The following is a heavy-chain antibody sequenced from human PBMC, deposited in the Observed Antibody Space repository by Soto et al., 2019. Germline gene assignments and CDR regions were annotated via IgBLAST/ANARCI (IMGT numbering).Heavy chain of an antibody. V-gene: IGHV3-7*05. CDR2: IKQDGSEK. J-gene: IGHJ4*02. D-gene: IGHD3-3*01. CDR1: GFTFSSYW. CDR3: ARVIPVEWWDSTPLRGFDY. Sequence: EVQLVESGGGLVQPGGSLRLSCAASGFTFSSYWMSWVRQAPGKGLEWVANIKQDGSEKYYVDSVKGRFTISRDNAKNSLYLQMNSLRAEDTAVYYCARVIPVEWWDSTPLRGFDYWGQGTLVTVSS.